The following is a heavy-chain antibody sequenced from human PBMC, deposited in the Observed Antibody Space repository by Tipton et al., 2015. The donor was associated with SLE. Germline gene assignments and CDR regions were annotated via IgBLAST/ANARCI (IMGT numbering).Heavy chain of an antibody. Sequence: TLSLTCAVSGGSISSSNWWSWVRQPPGKGLEWIGEIYHSGSPNYNPSLKSRVTISVDKSKNQFSLKLSSVTAADTAVYYCARAVTTVVTRAYWYFDLWGRGTLVTVSS. CDR3: ARAVTTVVTRAYWYFDL. CDR1: GGSISSSNW. J-gene: IGHJ2*01. V-gene: IGHV4-4*02. D-gene: IGHD4-23*01. CDR2: IYHSGSP.